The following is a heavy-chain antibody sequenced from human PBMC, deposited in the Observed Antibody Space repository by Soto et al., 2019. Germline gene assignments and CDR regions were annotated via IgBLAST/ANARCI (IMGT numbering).Heavy chain of an antibody. CDR3: ARERARARHRPFHP. CDR2: IYHTGHT. CDR1: VDSINIGGFF. Sequence: SETLCITCAFSVDSINIGGFFWSWIRQPPGGGLEWIGSIYHTGHTYYTPSLKSRVAIRVDTTRNQFYLKMLSVTAADTAVYFRARERARARHRPFHPWGQGTMVTVSS. D-gene: IGHD6-6*01. V-gene: IGHV4-30-4*01. J-gene: IGHJ1*01.